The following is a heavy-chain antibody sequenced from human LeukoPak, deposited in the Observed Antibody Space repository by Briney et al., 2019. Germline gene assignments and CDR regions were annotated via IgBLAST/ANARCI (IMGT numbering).Heavy chain of an antibody. CDR3: AKKAPGSWRWNYYYYYMDV. CDR1: GFTFSSYA. D-gene: IGHD6-13*01. CDR2: ISGSGGST. J-gene: IGHJ6*03. V-gene: IGHV3-23*01. Sequence: GGSLRLSCAASGFTFSSYAMSWVRQAPGKGLEWVSAISGSGGSTYYADSVKGRFTISRDNSKNTLYLQMNSLRAEDTAVYYCAKKAPGSWRWNYYYYYMDVWGKGTTVTVSS.